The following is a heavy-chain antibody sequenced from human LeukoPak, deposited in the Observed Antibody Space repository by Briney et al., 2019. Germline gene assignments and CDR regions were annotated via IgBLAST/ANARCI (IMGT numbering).Heavy chain of an antibody. D-gene: IGHD3-22*01. Sequence: GGSLRLSCATSGFTFSNAWMNWVRQAPGKGLEWVGRIRSNSDGGTIDYAAPVKGRFTLSRDDSKTTLYLQMNSLQTEDTAVYYCATDFYDSTWGQGTLVTVSS. J-gene: IGHJ5*02. CDR3: ATDFYDST. CDR1: GFTFSNAW. CDR2: IRSNSDGGTI. V-gene: IGHV3-15*07.